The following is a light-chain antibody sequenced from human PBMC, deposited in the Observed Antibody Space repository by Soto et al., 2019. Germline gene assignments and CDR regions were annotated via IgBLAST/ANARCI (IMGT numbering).Light chain of an antibody. CDR2: DVN. J-gene: IGLJ1*01. CDR1: SNY. CDR3: CSFAGSYTSFV. Sequence: QSVLTQPRSVSGSPGQSVTISCTGTSNYVSWYQQHPGKAPKLFISDVNKRPSGVPDRFSGSKSGRTASLTISGLLAEDEADYYCCSFAGSYTSFVFATGTKVTVL. V-gene: IGLV2-11*01.